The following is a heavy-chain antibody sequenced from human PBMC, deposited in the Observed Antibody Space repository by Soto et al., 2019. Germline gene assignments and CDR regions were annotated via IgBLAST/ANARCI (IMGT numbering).Heavy chain of an antibody. CDR3: ATYGPKVL. Sequence: SGGSLRLSCAASGFTFSSYSMNWVRQAPGKGLEWVSSISSSSSYIYYADSVKGRFTISRDNAKNSLYLQMDSLRAEDTAVYYCATYGPKVLWGRGTLVTVSS. CDR1: GFTFSSYS. V-gene: IGHV3-21*01. CDR2: ISSSSSYI. J-gene: IGHJ2*01. D-gene: IGHD4-17*01.